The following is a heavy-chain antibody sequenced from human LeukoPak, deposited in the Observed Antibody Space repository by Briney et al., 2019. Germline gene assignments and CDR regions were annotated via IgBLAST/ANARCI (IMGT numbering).Heavy chain of an antibody. CDR1: GFTFSSYA. CDR2: ISGSGGST. Sequence: GGSLRLSCAASGFTFSSYAMSWVRQAPGKGLEWVSAISGSGGSTYYADSVKGRFTISRDNSKNTLYLQMNSLRAEDTAVYYCAKSPRGSYTEDGAFDIWGQGTMVTVSS. V-gene: IGHV3-23*01. J-gene: IGHJ3*02. D-gene: IGHD1-26*01. CDR3: AKSPRGSYTEDGAFDI.